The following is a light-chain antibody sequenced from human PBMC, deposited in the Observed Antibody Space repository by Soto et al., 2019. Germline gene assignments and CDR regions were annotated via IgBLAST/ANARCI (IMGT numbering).Light chain of an antibody. CDR3: QQYGSSPLIS. V-gene: IGKV3-20*01. CDR2: GAS. Sequence: VLTQSPGTLSFSPGESATLCCRSSQTFSITYLTWYQQKPGQAPRLLIFGASKRATGIPDRFSGSGSGRDFTLTISGLEPEDFAVYYCQQYGSSPLISFGQGTRLEIK. CDR1: QTFSITY. J-gene: IGKJ5*01.